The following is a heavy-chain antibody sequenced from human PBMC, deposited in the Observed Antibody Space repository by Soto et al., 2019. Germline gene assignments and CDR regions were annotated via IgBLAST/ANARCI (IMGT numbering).Heavy chain of an antibody. CDR3: ARYGRNADYDY. J-gene: IGHJ4*02. Sequence: EVQLVESGGGLVQPGGALRLSCAVSGFTFSTHAMNWVRQAPGKGLEWVAYIHGTRSIIYYADSVKGRFTISRDNAKNSLFLQMDSLRDEDTAVYYCARYGRNADYDYWGQGTLVTVSS. CDR1: GFTFSTHA. V-gene: IGHV3-48*02. CDR2: IHGTRSII. D-gene: IGHD3-16*01.